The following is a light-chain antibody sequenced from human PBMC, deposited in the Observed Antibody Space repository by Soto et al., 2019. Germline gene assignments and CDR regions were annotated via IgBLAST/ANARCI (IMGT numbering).Light chain of an antibody. V-gene: IGLV2-14*01. Sequence: QSVLTQPASVSGSPGQSITISCTGTSSDVGGYNYVSWYQQHPGKAPKLMIYDVINRPSGVSSRFSGSKSGNTASLTISGLQAEDEADYYCSSYTSSSTLVFGGGTKLTVL. J-gene: IGLJ3*02. CDR2: DVI. CDR1: SSDVGGYNY. CDR3: SSYTSSSTLV.